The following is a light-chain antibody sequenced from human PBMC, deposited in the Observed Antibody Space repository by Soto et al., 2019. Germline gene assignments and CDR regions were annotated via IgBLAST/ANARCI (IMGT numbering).Light chain of an antibody. CDR2: DTS. V-gene: IGKV3-11*01. CDR1: QSVSSY. Sequence: EIVLTQSPATLSLSPGERATLSCRASQSVSSYLAWSQQKPGQAPRLLIYDTSYRATGIPARFSGSGSGTDFTLTISSLEPDDFAVYYCRQRTNWPRGYTFGQGTKLEIK. J-gene: IGKJ2*01. CDR3: RQRTNWPRGYT.